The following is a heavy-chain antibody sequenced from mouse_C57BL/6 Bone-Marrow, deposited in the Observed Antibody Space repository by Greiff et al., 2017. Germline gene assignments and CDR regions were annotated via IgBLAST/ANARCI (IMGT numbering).Heavy chain of an antibody. V-gene: IGHV1-59*01. CDR2: IDPCDSYT. Sequence: QVQLQQPGAELVRPGTSVKLSCKASGYTFTSYWMHWVKQMPGQGLEWIGVIDPCDSYTNYNQKFTGKATLTVDTASSTAYMHVSSLTSEDSVVYYCARSGDSYYFDYWGQGTSLTVSS. J-gene: IGHJ2*02. CDR1: GYTFTSYW. CDR3: ARSGDSYYFDY. D-gene: IGHD3-1*01.